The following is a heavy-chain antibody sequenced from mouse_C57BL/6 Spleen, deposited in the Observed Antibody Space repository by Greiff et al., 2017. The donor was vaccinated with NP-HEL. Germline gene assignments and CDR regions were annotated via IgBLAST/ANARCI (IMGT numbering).Heavy chain of an antibody. D-gene: IGHD2-1*01. J-gene: IGHJ4*01. Sequence: QVQLQQSGPELVKPGASVKISCKASGYAFTSSWMNWVKQRPGKGLEWIGRIYPGDGDTNYNEKFKGKATLTADKSSSTAYMQLSSLTSEDSAVYFCARGVYSAMDYWGQGTSVTVSS. CDR1: GYAFTSSW. CDR3: ARGVYSAMDY. V-gene: IGHV1-82*01. CDR2: IYPGDGDT.